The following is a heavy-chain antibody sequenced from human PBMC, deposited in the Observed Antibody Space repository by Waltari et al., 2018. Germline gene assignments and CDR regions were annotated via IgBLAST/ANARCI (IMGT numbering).Heavy chain of an antibody. CDR1: GDSVSNHYC. Sequence: QVQLQESGPGLVEPSGTLSLTCAVSGDSVSNHYCWSWVRQPPGKGLEWIGQVHHSGKPNYHPSLESRVTMSRDTANNEISLKMTSATAADTAVYYCASDRGRGLYLDSWGPGTLVTVSP. CDR3: ASDRGRGLYLDS. CDR2: VHHSGKP. D-gene: IGHD2-15*01. V-gene: IGHV4-4*02. J-gene: IGHJ4*02.